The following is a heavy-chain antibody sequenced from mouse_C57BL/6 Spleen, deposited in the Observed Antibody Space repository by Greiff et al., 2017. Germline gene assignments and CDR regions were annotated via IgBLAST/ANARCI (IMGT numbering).Heavy chain of an antibody. V-gene: IGHV5-17*01. D-gene: IGHD1-1*01. CDR2: ISSGSSTI. J-gene: IGHJ3*01. CDR1: GFTFSDYG. Sequence: EVQGVESGGGLVKPGGSLKLSCAASGFTFSDYGMHWVRQAPEKGLEWVAYISSGSSTIYYAYTVKGRFTISRDNAKNTMFLQMTSLRSEDTAMYYCARDDYGSAFAYWGQGTLVTVSA. CDR3: ARDDYGSAFAY.